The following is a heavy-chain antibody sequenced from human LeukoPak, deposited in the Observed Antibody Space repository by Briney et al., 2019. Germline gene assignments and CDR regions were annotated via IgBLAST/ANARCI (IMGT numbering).Heavy chain of an antibody. J-gene: IGHJ4*02. CDR2: IPYDGSDK. D-gene: IGHD3-10*01. Sequence: PGGSLRLSCVASGFTFSNYGMHWVRQAPGKGLEWVSFIPYDGSDKYYADSVKGRFSISRDDSKNTVYLQMNSLRAEDTAVYYCTTYGSGRKFDYWGQGTLVTVSS. V-gene: IGHV3-30*02. CDR1: GFTFSNYG. CDR3: TTYGSGRKFDY.